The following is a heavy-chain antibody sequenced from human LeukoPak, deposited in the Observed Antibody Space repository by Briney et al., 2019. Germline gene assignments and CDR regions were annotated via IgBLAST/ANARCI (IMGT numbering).Heavy chain of an antibody. Sequence: GGSLRLSCAASGFTFGSYEMNWVRQAPGKGLEWVAVIWYDGNNAYYADSVKGRFTISRDNSKNMVYLLLNSLRADDTAVYYCARDRGYCSGGSCYPDYWGQGTLVTVSS. CDR2: IWYDGNNA. V-gene: IGHV3-33*08. D-gene: IGHD2-15*01. CDR3: ARDRGYCSGGSCYPDY. J-gene: IGHJ4*02. CDR1: GFTFGSYE.